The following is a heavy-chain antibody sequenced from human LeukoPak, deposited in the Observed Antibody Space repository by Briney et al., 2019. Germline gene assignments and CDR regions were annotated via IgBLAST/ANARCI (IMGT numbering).Heavy chain of an antibody. CDR1: GGSISSYY. V-gene: IGHV4-4*07. Sequence: SETLSLTCTVSGGSISSYYWSWIRQPAGKGLEWIGRIYTSGSTNYNPSLKSRVTMSVDTSKNQFSLKLSSVTAADTAVYYCARGVDTAMEYYFDYWGQGTLVTASS. CDR3: ARGVDTAMEYYFDY. J-gene: IGHJ4*02. D-gene: IGHD5-18*01. CDR2: IYTSGST.